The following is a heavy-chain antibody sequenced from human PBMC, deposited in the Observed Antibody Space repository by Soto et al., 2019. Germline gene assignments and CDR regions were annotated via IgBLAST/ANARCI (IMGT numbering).Heavy chain of an antibody. D-gene: IGHD4-17*01. Sequence: GGSLRLSCAASGFTFSTHSIIWFRQAPGKGLDWISFIDNSGGAIYYADSVKGRFAISRDNAKNSVYLQMNSLRDDDTAVYYCAKDAWVTTFRFDFWDQGSL. CDR1: GFTFSTHS. V-gene: IGHV3-48*02. CDR3: AKDAWVTTFRFDF. J-gene: IGHJ4*02. CDR2: IDNSGGAI.